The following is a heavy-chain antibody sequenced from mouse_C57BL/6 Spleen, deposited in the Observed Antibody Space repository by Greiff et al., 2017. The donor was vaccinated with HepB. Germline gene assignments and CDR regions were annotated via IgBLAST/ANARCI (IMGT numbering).Heavy chain of an antibody. V-gene: IGHV2-2*01. J-gene: IGHJ3*01. CDR3: ARNPLTGTGFAY. CDR1: GFSLTSYG. Sequence: VHLVESGPGLVQPSQSLSITCTVSGFSLTSYGVHWVRQSPGKGLEWLGVIWSGGSTDYNAAFISRLSISKDNSKGQVFFKMNSLQADDTAIYYCARNPLTGTGFAYWGQGTLVTVSA. CDR2: IWSGGST. D-gene: IGHD4-1*01.